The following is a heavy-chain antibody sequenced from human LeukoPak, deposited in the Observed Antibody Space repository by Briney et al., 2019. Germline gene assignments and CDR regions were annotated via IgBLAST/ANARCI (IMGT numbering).Heavy chain of an antibody. J-gene: IGHJ6*03. CDR2: IYTSGST. Sequence: SETLSLTCTVSGGSISSYYWRWIRQPPGKGLEWIGYIYTSGSTNYNPSLKSRVTISVDTSKNQFSLKLSSVTAADTAVYYCARLNPRIAAAGSRYNHYYYYMDVWGKGTTVTVSS. D-gene: IGHD6-13*01. V-gene: IGHV4-4*09. CDR1: GGSISSYY. CDR3: ARLNPRIAAAGSRYNHYYYYMDV.